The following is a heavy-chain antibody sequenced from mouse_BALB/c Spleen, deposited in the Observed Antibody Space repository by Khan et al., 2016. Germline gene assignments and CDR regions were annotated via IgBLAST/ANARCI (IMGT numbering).Heavy chain of an antibody. J-gene: IGHJ3*01. Sequence: EVQLQESGPGLVKPSQSLSLTCTVSGYSITSDYAWNWIRQFPGNKLEWMGYISYSGSTSYNPSLKSRISITRDTSKNQFFLQLNSVTTEDTATXCCAPFTTAQGFAYWGQGTLVTVSA. CDR2: ISYSGST. CDR3: APFTTAQGFAY. CDR1: GYSITSDYA. V-gene: IGHV3-2*02. D-gene: IGHD1-2*01.